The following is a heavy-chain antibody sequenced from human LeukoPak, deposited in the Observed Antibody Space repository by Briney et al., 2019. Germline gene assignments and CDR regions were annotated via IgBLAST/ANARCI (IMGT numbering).Heavy chain of an antibody. Sequence: PGGSLRLSCTVSGFTVSSNSMSWIRQAPGKGLEWVSYISSSGSIYYADSVKGRFTISRDNAKNSLYLQMNSLRAEDTAVYYCARDWRDSSGKFPNDAFDIWGQGTMVTVSS. D-gene: IGHD3-22*01. CDR2: ISSSGSI. J-gene: IGHJ3*02. CDR1: GFTVSSNS. V-gene: IGHV3-11*04. CDR3: ARDWRDSSGKFPNDAFDI.